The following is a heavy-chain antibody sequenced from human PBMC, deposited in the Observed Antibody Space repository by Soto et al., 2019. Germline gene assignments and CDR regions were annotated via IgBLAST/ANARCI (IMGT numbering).Heavy chain of an antibody. CDR2: INHSGST. D-gene: IGHD3-3*01. J-gene: IGHJ6*03. CDR1: GGSFSGYY. V-gene: IGHV4-34*01. CDR3: ARGDYDFWGGYLNPREGYYYYYMDV. Sequence: PSETLSLTCAVYGGSFSGYYWSWIRQPPGKGLEWIGEINHSGSTNYNPSLKSRVTISVDTSKNQFSLKLSSVSAADTAVYYCARGDYDFWGGYLNPREGYYYYYMDVRGKGTTVTGSS.